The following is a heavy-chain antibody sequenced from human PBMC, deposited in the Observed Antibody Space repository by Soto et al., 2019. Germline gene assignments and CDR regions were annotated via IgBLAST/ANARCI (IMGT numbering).Heavy chain of an antibody. Sequence: EVQLLESGGGLVQPGGSLRLSCTASGVTFSRHAMTWVRHAPGKGQEWVSGLSDSGGSIYYADSVKGRFTISRDNSMNTLYLQMNTLRAEDTAIYYCAKVSSSWYAGFFDLWGQGTLATVSS. CDR1: GVTFSRHA. CDR3: AKVSSSWYAGFFDL. D-gene: IGHD6-13*01. J-gene: IGHJ4*02. V-gene: IGHV3-23*01. CDR2: LSDSGGSI.